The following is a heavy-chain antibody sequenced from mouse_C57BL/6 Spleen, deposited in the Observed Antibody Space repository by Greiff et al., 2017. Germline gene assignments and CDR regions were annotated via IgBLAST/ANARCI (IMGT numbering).Heavy chain of an antibody. Sequence: EVQLVESGGGLVQPGGSLKLSCAASGFTFSDYYMYWVRQTPEKRLEWVAYISNGGGSTYYPDTVKGRFTISRDNAKNTLYLQMSRLKSEGAAMDYCARGEVFDDWGQGTTLTVSS. V-gene: IGHV5-12*01. J-gene: IGHJ2*01. CDR2: ISNGGGST. CDR1: GFTFSDYY. CDR3: ARGEVFDD.